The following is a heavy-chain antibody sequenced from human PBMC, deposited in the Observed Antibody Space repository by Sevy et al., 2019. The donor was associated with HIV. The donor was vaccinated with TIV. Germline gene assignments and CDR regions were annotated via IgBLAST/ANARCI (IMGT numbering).Heavy chain of an antibody. D-gene: IGHD2-21*01. CDR3: TRWKAAQSIFDY. CDR1: GFTFGDYC. J-gene: IGHJ4*02. Sequence: GGSLRISCTASGFTFGDYCMSWVRQAPGKGLEWVAFLKSDVYGGTVDHAASVRGRFVISRDDSKTIAYLQMNDLKTEVTGVYYCTRWKAAQSIFDYWGKGALVTVSS. V-gene: IGHV3-49*04. CDR2: LKSDVYGGTV.